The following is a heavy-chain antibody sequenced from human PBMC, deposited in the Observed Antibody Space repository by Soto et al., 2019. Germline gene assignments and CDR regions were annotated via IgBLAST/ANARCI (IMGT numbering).Heavy chain of an antibody. D-gene: IGHD6-13*01. V-gene: IGHV4-34*01. J-gene: IGHJ4*02. CDR3: ARGLAGRSSSWYDY. CDR2: INHSGTT. Sequence: SETLSLTCAVYGGSFSGYFWSWIRQPPGKGLEWIGEINHSGTTNYNPSLKSRVTISVDTSKNQLSLKLSSVTAADTAVYYCARGLAGRSSSWYDYWGQGTLVTVSS. CDR1: GGSFSGYF.